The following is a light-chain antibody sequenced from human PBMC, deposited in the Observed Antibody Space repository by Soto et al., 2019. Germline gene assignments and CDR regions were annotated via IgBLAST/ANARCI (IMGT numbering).Light chain of an antibody. Sequence: EIVLTQSPATLSLSPGERATLSCRASQSVSSYLAWYQKKPGQAPRLLIYDASNRATGIPARFSGSGSGTDFTLTISSLDPEDFAVYHCQQRSDWPSTFGEGTSVEIK. V-gene: IGKV3-11*01. J-gene: IGKJ4*01. CDR3: QQRSDWPST. CDR1: QSVSSY. CDR2: DAS.